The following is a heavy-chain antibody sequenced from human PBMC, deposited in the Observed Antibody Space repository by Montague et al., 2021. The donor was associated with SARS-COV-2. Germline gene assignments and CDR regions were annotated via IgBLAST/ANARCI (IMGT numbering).Heavy chain of an antibody. D-gene: IGHD4-17*01. CDR3: ARHLNYRDYGGDDY. J-gene: IGHJ4*02. CDR2: IYYSGGT. CDR1: GGSISSSSYF. V-gene: IGHV4-39*01. Sequence: SETLSLTCSVSGGSISSSSYFWGWIRQPPGKGLEWIGSIYYSGGTYSNSSLKSRVTISVDTSKNQFSLKLSSVTAADTAAYYCARHLNYRDYGGDDYWGQGTLVTVSS.